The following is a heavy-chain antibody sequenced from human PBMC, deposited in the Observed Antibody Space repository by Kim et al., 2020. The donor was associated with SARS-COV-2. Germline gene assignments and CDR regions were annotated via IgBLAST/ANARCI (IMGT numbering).Heavy chain of an antibody. V-gene: IGHV1-46*03. J-gene: IGHJ6*02. CDR3: ARTRGMDV. CDR2: GGST. Sequence: GGSTSYAKKSQGRVNMTRDTSTSTVYMELSSLRFEDTGVYYCARTRGMDVWGQGTTVTVSS.